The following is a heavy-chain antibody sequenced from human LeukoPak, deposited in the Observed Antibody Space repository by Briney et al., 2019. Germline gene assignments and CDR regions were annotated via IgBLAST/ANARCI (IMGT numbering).Heavy chain of an antibody. V-gene: IGHV3-15*05. Sequence: GGSLRLSCAASGFTFSNAWMSWVRRAPGKGLEWVGRIKSKTDGGTTDYAAPGKGRFTISRDNAKNSLYLQMNSLGAEDTALYYCAKATRYGDPPLDYWGQGTLVTVSS. D-gene: IGHD4-17*01. J-gene: IGHJ4*02. CDR2: IKSKTDGGTT. CDR1: GFTFSNAW. CDR3: AKATRYGDPPLDY.